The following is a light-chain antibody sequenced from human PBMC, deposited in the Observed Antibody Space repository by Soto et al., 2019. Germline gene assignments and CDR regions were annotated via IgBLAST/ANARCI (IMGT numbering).Light chain of an antibody. J-gene: IGKJ4*01. Sequence: EIVLTQSPGTVSLSPGERATLTCRASQSVTSSYLAWYQQKPGQAPRLLIYGVSSRAMGIPDRFSGSGAGTDVTLTISRLEPEDFAVYYCQQYGDSPLTFGGGTKVDIK. V-gene: IGKV3-20*01. CDR2: GVS. CDR1: QSVTSSY. CDR3: QQYGDSPLT.